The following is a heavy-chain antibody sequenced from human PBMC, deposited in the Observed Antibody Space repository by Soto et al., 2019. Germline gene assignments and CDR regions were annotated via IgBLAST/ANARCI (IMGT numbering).Heavy chain of an antibody. CDR1: GFTFSSYA. J-gene: IGHJ5*02. V-gene: IGHV3-23*01. D-gene: IGHD4-17*01. CDR2: ISGSGGST. Sequence: GGSLRLSCAASGFTFSSYAMSWVRQAPGKGLEWVSAISGSGGSTYYADSVKGRFTISRDNSKNTLYLQMNSLRAEDTAVYYCAKDSDDYGDYVGWFDPWGQGTLVTVSS. CDR3: AKDSDDYGDYVGWFDP.